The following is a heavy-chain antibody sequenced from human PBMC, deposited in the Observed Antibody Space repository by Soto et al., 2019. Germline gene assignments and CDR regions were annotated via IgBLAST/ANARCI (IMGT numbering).Heavy chain of an antibody. D-gene: IGHD2-2*02. V-gene: IGHV1-69-2*01. J-gene: IGHJ4*02. CDR2: VDPEDGET. CDR1: GYTFTDYY. Sequence: EVQLVQSRAEVKKPGSTVKISCKVSGYTFTDYYMHWVQQAPGKGLEWMGLVDPEDGETIYAEKFQDRVTITADTSTDTAYMELSSLRSEDTAVYYCALAENRPYCSRTSCYTAYWGQGTLVTVSS. CDR3: ALAENRPYCSRTSCYTAY.